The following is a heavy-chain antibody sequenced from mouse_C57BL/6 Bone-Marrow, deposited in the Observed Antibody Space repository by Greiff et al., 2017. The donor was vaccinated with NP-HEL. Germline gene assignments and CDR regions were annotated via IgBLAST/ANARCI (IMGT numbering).Heavy chain of an antibody. Sequence: QVQLKESGPGLVQPSQSLSITCTASGFSLTSYGVHWVRQSPGKGLEWLGVIWSGGSTDYNAAFISRLSISKDNSKSQVFFKMNSLQADDTAIYYCASHYYGSSYEGYFDVWGTGTTVTVSS. CDR3: ASHYYGSSYEGYFDV. D-gene: IGHD1-1*01. CDR1: GFSLTSYG. J-gene: IGHJ1*03. CDR2: IWSGGST. V-gene: IGHV2-2*01.